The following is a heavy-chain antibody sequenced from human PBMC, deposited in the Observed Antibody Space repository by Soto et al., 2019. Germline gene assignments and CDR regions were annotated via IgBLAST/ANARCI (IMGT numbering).Heavy chain of an antibody. CDR2: IMPTLSST. CDR3: ARGTSDVVLLTGAMKEVFAS. V-gene: IGHV1-69*01. CDR1: GGTFWSSA. D-gene: IGHD2-2*01. Sequence: QVRLVQSGAEVKKPGSSVKVSCKASGGTFWSSAISWVRQAPGQGLQWMGGIMPTLSSTHYSQRFEGRISITADESTSTAFLELSSLRSEDTATYYCARGTSDVVLLTGAMKEVFASWGQGTLVTFSS. J-gene: IGHJ4*02.